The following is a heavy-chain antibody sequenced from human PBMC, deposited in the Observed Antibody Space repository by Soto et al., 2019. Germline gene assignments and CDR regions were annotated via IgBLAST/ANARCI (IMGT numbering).Heavy chain of an antibody. V-gene: IGHV1-69*02. CDR3: ARAVGNWFDP. D-gene: IGHD1-26*01. CDR1: GGTFSSYT. J-gene: IGHJ5*02. CDR2: IIPILGIA. Sequence: QVQLVQSGAEVKKPGSSVKVSCKASGGTFSSYTISWVRQAPGQGLEWMGRIIPILGIANYAQKLQGRVTITADKSTSTAYMELSSLRSEDTAVYYCARAVGNWFDPWGQGTLVTVSS.